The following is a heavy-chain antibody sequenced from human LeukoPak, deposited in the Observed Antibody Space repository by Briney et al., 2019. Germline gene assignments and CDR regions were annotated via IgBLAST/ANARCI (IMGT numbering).Heavy chain of an antibody. CDR1: GGSFSGYY. V-gene: IGHV4-34*01. D-gene: IGHD3-16*02. CDR2: INHSGST. J-gene: IGHJ5*02. CDR3: ARNGRSMITFGGVIAPNWFDP. Sequence: SETLSLTCAVYGGSFSGYYWSWIRQPPGKGLEWIGEINHSGSTNYNPSLKSRVTISVDTSKNQFSLKLSSVTAADTAVYYCARNGRSMITFGGVIAPNWFDPWGQGTLVTVSS.